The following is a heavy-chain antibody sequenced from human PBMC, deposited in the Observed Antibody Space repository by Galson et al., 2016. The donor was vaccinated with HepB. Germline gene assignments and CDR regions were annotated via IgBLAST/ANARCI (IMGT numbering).Heavy chain of an antibody. CDR1: GDSISSGGYS. CDR3: ARVRDCSGGTCYTPYFDS. V-gene: IGHV4-30-2*01. D-gene: IGHD2-15*01. Sequence: TLSLTCAVSGDSISSGGYSWTWIRQPPGKGLEWFGYIYHSGSSYYNPSFKSRLTMSVDWSKNHFSLKLSSVTAADTAVYFCARVRDCSGGTCYTPYFDSWGQGTLATVSS. J-gene: IGHJ4*02. CDR2: IYHSGSS.